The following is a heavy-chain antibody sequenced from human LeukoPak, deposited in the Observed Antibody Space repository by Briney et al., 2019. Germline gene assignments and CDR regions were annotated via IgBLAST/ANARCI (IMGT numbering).Heavy chain of an antibody. CDR3: AKGGCRGTCNPLPY. CDR1: GFNFSGSG. D-gene: IGHD2-15*01. Sequence: GGSLRLSCAASGFNFSGSGMSWVRQAPGKGLEWISSSGDSDGSTYYADSLKGRFTISRDNSKNTLYLQMNILRPEDTAVYYCAKGGCRGTCNPLPYWGQGALVTVSA. V-gene: IGHV3-23*01. CDR2: SGDSDGST. J-gene: IGHJ4*02.